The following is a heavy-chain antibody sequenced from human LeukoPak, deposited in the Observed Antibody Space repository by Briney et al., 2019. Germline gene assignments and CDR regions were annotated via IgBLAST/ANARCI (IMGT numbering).Heavy chain of an antibody. CDR1: GFTFSSYW. CDR3: ARVQVVVAATQDYYYYYGMDV. V-gene: IGHV3-74*01. D-gene: IGHD2-15*01. CDR2: INSDGSST. J-gene: IGHJ6*02. Sequence: GGSLRLSCAASGFTFSSYWMHWVRQAPGKGLVWVSRINSDGSSTSYADSVKGRFTISRDNDKNTLYLQMNSLRAEDTAVYYCARVQVVVAATQDYYYYYGMDVWGQGTTVTVSS.